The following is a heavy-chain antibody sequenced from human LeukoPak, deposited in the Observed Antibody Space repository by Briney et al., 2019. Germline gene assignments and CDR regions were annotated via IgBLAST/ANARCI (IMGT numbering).Heavy chain of an antibody. D-gene: IGHD5-24*01. CDR1: GGSFSGYY. V-gene: IGHV4-34*01. CDR2: INHSGST. CDR3: ARVRGGGYNLGFNWFDP. Sequence: SETLSLTCAVYGGSFSGYYWSWIRQPPGKGLEWIGEINHSGSTNYNPSLKSRVTISVDTSKNQFSLKLSSVTAADTAVYYCARVRGGGYNLGFNWFDPWGQGTLVTVSS. J-gene: IGHJ5*02.